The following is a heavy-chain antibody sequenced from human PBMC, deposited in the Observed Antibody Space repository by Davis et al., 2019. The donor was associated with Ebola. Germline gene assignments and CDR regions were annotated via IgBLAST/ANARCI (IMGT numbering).Heavy chain of an antibody. CDR2: IRSKANSYAT. CDR1: GFTFSGSA. J-gene: IGHJ4*02. V-gene: IGHV3-73*01. CDR3: SIAAAGTNDY. D-gene: IGHD6-13*01. Sequence: GGSLRLSCAASGFTFSGSAMRWVRQASGKGLEWVGRIRSKANSYATAYAASVKGRFTISRDDSKNTAYLQMNSLKTEDTAVYYCSIAAAGTNDYWGQGTLVTVSS.